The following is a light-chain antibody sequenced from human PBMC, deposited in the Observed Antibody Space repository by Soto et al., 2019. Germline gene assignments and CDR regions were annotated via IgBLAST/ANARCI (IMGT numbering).Light chain of an antibody. CDR1: QDINNF. J-gene: IGKJ4*01. Sequence: DVQLTQSPSFLSASVGDRLTITCRASQDINNFLAWYQQKPGKAPKLLSYTVSTLQSGVPSRFSGSGSGTEFTLTIRTLQTEDFASYDCQQVHRYPVTFGGGTRVE. V-gene: IGKV1-9*01. CDR2: TVS. CDR3: QQVHRYPVT.